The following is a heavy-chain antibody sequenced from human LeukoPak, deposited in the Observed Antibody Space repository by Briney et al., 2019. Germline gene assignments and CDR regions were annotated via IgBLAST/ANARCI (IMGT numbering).Heavy chain of an antibody. CDR2: ISYDGSNK. V-gene: IGHV3-30*04. CDR1: GFTFSSYA. D-gene: IGHD4-23*01. CDR3: AREGLNWDDGGFGGSRENFGGYFDY. J-gene: IGHJ4*02. Sequence: GGSLRLSCAASGFTFSSYAMHWVRQAPGKGLEWVAVISYDGSNKYYADSVKGRFTISRDNSKNTLYLQMNSLRAEDTAVYYYAREGLNWDDGGFGGSRENFGGYFDYWGQGTLVTVSS.